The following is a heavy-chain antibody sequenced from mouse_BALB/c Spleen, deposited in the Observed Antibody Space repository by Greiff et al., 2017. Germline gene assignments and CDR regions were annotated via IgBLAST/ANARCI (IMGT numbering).Heavy chain of an antibody. CDR3: ARERGGTMITFAY. Sequence: EVQLQQSGPELVKPGASVKISCKASGYSFTGYYMHWVKQSHVKSLEWIGRINPYNGATSYNQNFKDKASLTVDKSSSTAYMELHSLTSEDSAVYYCARERGGTMITFAYWGQGTLVTVSA. V-gene: IGHV1-26*01. J-gene: IGHJ3*01. CDR1: GYSFTGYY. D-gene: IGHD2-4*01. CDR2: INPYNGAT.